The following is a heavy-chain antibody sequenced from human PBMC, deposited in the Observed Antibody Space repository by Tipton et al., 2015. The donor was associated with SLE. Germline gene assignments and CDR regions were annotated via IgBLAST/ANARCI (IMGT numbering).Heavy chain of an antibody. CDR1: GGSFSDYF. D-gene: IGHD3-3*01. CDR2: VNHSGST. Sequence: TLSLTCAVYGGSFSDYFWTWIRQSPGKGLEWIGDVNHSGSTDYHPSLKSRVTMSVDTSKNQFSLKLTSVTAADTALYYRARCTIFGVVRGSFDSWGQGTLVTVS. J-gene: IGHJ4*02. V-gene: IGHV4-34*01. CDR3: ARCTIFGVVRGSFDS.